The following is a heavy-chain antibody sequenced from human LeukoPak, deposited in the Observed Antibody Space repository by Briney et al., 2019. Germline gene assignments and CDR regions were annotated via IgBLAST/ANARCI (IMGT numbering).Heavy chain of an antibody. CDR2: ISSSSTYI. D-gene: IGHD6-13*01. J-gene: IGHJ4*02. V-gene: IGHV3-21*01. Sequence: PGGSLRLSCAASGFTFSSYSMNWVRQAPGKGLQWVSSISSSSTYIYYADSVKGRFTVSRDNAKNSLYLQMNSLRAEDTAVYFCASQYTSSRIFDDWGQGTLVTVSS. CDR1: GFTFSSYS. CDR3: ASQYTSSRIFDD.